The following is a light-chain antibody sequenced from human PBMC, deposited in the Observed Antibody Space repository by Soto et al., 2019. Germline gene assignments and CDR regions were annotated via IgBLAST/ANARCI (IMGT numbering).Light chain of an antibody. V-gene: IGKV3-20*01. CDR2: GAS. CDR3: RQYGSSPPLYT. Sequence: EIVLTQSPGTLSLSPGERATLSCRASQSISSNYLAWYQQKPGQAPRLLIYGASSRATGIPDRFSGSGSGTDFTLTISRLEPEDFAVYYCRQYGSSPPLYTFGQGTKLQIK. J-gene: IGKJ2*01. CDR1: QSISSNY.